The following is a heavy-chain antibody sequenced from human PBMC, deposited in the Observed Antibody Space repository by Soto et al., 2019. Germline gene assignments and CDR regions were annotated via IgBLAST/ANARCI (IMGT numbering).Heavy chain of an antibody. Sequence: QLHLVHSGAVVKKPGASVTVSCSASGYPVTAYYMHWVRQAPGRGLEWMGGINPATGAAKYTQTFQGRVTMTRDTPTSTVFMELSGLTSEDTAGFYCARGGGVGVAGSAAFEMWGQGTLVTVSS. V-gene: IGHV1-2*02. CDR1: GYPVTAYY. CDR2: INPATGAA. J-gene: IGHJ3*02. D-gene: IGHD3-3*01. CDR3: ARGGGVGVAGSAAFEM.